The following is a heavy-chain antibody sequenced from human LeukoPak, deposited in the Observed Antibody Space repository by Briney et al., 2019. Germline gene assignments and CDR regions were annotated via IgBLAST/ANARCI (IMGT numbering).Heavy chain of an antibody. J-gene: IGHJ5*02. CDR2: IYYSGST. V-gene: IGHV4-31*02. CDR3: VAVRSLNWFDP. D-gene: IGHD2-21*01. Sequence: SWVRQVPGKGLEWIGYIYYSGSTYYNPSLKSRVTISVDTSKNQFSLKLSSVTAADTAVYYCVAVRSLNWFDPWGQGTLVTVSS.